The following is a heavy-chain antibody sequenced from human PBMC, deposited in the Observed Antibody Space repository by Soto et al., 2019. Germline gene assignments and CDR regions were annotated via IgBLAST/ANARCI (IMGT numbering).Heavy chain of an antibody. Sequence: EVQLLESGGGLVQPGGSLRLSCAASGFTFSSYAMSWVRQAPGKGLEWVSAISDSGGSTYYADSVKGRFTISRDNSKNTLYLQMNSLRAEDTAVYYCAKDEAVISSGRWGYWGQGTLVTVSS. V-gene: IGHV3-23*01. CDR2: ISDSGGST. J-gene: IGHJ4*02. CDR1: GFTFSSYA. D-gene: IGHD1-26*01. CDR3: AKDEAVISSGRWGY.